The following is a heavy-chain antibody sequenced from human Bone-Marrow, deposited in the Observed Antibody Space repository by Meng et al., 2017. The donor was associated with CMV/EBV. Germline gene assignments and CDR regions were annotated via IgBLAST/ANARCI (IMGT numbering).Heavy chain of an antibody. CDR3: ARVDYDSSCSSEAFVS. CDR1: GGSVSSGSYY. D-gene: IGHD3-22*01. Sequence: SETLSLTCTFSGGSVSSGSYYWSWIRQPPGKGLEWIGYIYYSGSTNYNPSLKSRVTISVDTSKNQFSLKLSSVTAADTAVYYCARVDYDSSCSSEAFVSCGQGTLVTVSS. J-gene: IGHJ4*02. V-gene: IGHV4-61*01. CDR2: IYYSGST.